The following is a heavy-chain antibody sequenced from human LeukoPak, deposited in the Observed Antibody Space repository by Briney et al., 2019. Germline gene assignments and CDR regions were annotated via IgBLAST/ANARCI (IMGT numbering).Heavy chain of an antibody. CDR1: GFAFESYT. J-gene: IGHJ5*01. CDR3: AKGLFSAFDKYLDS. Sequence: GGSLRLSCAGSGFAFESYTMTWVRQAPGKGLEWVSLISDTSSDINYAESVRGRFTISRDNAKNSLFLQMDSLRVEDTAIYYCAKGLFSAFDKYLDSWGQGTLVTVSS. V-gene: IGHV3-21*04. D-gene: IGHD5-12*01. CDR2: ISDTSSDI.